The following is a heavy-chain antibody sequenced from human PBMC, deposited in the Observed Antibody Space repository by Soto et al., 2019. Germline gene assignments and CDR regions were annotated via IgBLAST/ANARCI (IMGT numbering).Heavy chain of an antibody. V-gene: IGHV4-59*01. J-gene: IGHJ4*02. D-gene: IGHD3-22*01. CDR2: IYYSGST. Sequence: SETLSLTCTVSGGSISSYYWSWIRQPPGKGLEWIGYIYYSGSTNYNPSLKSRVTISVDTSKNQFSLKLSSVTAADTAVYYCARGERRYYDSSGFTYYFDYWGQGTLVTVSS. CDR3: ARGERRYYDSSGFTYYFDY. CDR1: GGSISSYY.